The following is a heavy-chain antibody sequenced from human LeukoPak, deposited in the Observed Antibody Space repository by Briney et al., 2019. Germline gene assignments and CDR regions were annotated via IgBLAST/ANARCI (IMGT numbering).Heavy chain of an antibody. CDR2: INPSGGST. CDR1: GYTFTSYY. J-gene: IGHJ5*02. Sequence: GASVKVSCKASGYTFTSYYMHWVRQAPGQGLEWMGIINPSGGSTSYAQKFQGRVTMTRDTSTSTVYMELSSLRSEDTAGYYCARDRRPKTTVTVNWFYPWGQGTLVTVSS. CDR3: ARDRRPKTTVTVNWFYP. V-gene: IGHV1-46*01. D-gene: IGHD4-17*01.